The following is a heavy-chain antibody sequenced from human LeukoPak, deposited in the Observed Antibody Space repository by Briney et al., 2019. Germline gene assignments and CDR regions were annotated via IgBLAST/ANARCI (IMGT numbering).Heavy chain of an antibody. J-gene: IGHJ4*02. D-gene: IGHD2-2*01. Sequence: PSETLSLTCAVYGGSFSGYYWSWIRQPPGKGLEWIGEINHSGSTNYTPSLKSRVTISVDTSKNQFSLKLSSVTAADTAVYYCARGRGDIVVVPAASNHYYFDYWGQGTLVTVSS. CDR2: INHSGST. CDR1: GGSFSGYY. V-gene: IGHV4-34*01. CDR3: ARGRGDIVVVPAASNHYYFDY.